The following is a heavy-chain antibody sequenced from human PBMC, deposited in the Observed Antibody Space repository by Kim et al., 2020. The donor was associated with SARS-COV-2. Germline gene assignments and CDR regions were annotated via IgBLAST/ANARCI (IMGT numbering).Heavy chain of an antibody. CDR1: GGSVSSGSYY. V-gene: IGHV4-61*01. CDR2: IYYSGST. J-gene: IGHJ3*02. D-gene: IGHD3-22*01. Sequence: SETLSLTCTVSGGSVSSGSYYWSWIRQPQGKGLEWIGYIYYSGSTNYNPSLKSRVTISVDTTKNQCSLKLSSVTDADTAVYYCAREPYYDSSGYDAFDICGQGEIGTLSS. CDR3: AREPYYDSSGYDAFDI.